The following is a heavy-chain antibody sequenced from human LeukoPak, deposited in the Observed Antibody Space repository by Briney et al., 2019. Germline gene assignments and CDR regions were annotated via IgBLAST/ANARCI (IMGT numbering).Heavy chain of an antibody. J-gene: IGHJ4*02. CDR3: AADGTD. V-gene: IGHV1-69*05. CDR2: IIPRLGTT. CDR1: GGTFNSYA. Sequence: SVKVSCKASGGTFNSYAINWVRQAPGQGLEWMGGIIPRLGTTKYIEKFQGRITITTDESTTTAYMELTSLRSEDTAVYCCAADGTDWGQGTLVTVSS.